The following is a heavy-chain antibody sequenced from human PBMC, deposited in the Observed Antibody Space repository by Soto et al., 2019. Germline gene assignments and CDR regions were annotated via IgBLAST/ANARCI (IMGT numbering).Heavy chain of an antibody. Sequence: ASVKVSCKASGYTFTSYGISWVRQAPGQGLEWMGWISAYNGNTNYAQKLQGRVTMTTDTSTSTAYMELRSLRSDDTAVYYCARDSVVLMVYATTADQPFDYWGQGTLVTVSS. J-gene: IGHJ4*02. CDR3: ARDSVVLMVYATTADQPFDY. D-gene: IGHD2-8*01. CDR1: GYTFTSYG. CDR2: ISAYNGNT. V-gene: IGHV1-18*01.